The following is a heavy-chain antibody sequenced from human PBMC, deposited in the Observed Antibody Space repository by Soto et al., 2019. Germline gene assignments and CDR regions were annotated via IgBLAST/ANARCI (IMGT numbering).Heavy chain of an antibody. CDR2: ISAFNGNT. D-gene: IGHD3-10*01. J-gene: IGHJ3*02. V-gene: IGHV1-18*01. Sequence: QVQLVQSGAEVRKPGASVKVSCKASGYTFTHYGISWVRQAPGQGLAWMGWISAFNGNTKYVENFQDRVTMTTDTSTNTSYLELRSLRYNDTAMYYCARVYGSGSYSAFDICGQGTMVTVSS. CDR1: GYTFTHYG. CDR3: ARVYGSGSYSAFDI.